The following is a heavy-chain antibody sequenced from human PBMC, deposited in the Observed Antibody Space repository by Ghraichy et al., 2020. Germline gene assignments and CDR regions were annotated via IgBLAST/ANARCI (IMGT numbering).Heavy chain of an antibody. J-gene: IGHJ4*02. V-gene: IGHV4-39*01. CDR3: ARLGSGRQWLRGLRDY. Sequence: SETLSLTCTVSGGSISSSSYYWGWIRQPPGKGLEWIGSIYYSGSTYYNPSLKSRVTISVDTSKNQFSLKLSSVTAADTAVYYCARLGSGRQWLRGLRDYWGQGTLVTVSS. D-gene: IGHD6-19*01. CDR1: GGSISSSSYY. CDR2: IYYSGST.